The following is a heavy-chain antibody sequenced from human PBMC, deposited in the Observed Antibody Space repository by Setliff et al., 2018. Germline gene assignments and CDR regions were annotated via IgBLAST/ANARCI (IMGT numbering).Heavy chain of an antibody. V-gene: IGHV4-38-2*02. CDR1: GYSISSGNY. D-gene: IGHD3-16*01. CDR2: ISHSGST. Sequence: SETLSLTCAVSGYSISSGNYWGWIRQPPGKGLEWIGSISHSGSTYYNPSLKSRVTISVDTSKNQFSLKLSSVTAADTAVYYCARDFGSHFFDYWGQGTLVTDSS. CDR3: ARDFGSHFFDY. J-gene: IGHJ4*02.